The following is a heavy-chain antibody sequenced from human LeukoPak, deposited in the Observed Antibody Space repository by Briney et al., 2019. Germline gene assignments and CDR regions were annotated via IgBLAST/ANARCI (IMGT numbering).Heavy chain of an antibody. CDR1: GYTFTSYY. V-gene: IGHV1-46*01. CDR3: ARGLKDYEEPLAY. Sequence: ASVKVSCKASGYTFTSYYMHWVRQAPGQGLEWMGIINPSGGSTSYAQKLQGRVTMTTDTSTSTAYMELRSLRSDDTAVYYCARGLKDYEEPLAYWGQGTLVTVSS. J-gene: IGHJ4*02. CDR2: INPSGGST. D-gene: IGHD4-17*01.